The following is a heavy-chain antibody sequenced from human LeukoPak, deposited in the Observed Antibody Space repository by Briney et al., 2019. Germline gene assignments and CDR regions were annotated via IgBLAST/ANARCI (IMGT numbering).Heavy chain of an antibody. CDR1: GGSISSYH. CDR3: ARVSWFPGTSYYYMDV. D-gene: IGHD1-1*01. J-gene: IGHJ6*03. V-gene: IGHV4-59*01. Sequence: SETLSLTCTVSGGSISSYHWSWIRQPPGMGLECIAYIHDSGSTHYNPSLKSRATISMDTSKNQFSLKLNSVTAADTAVYYCARVSWFPGTSYYYMDVWGKGTPVTVSS. CDR2: IHDSGST.